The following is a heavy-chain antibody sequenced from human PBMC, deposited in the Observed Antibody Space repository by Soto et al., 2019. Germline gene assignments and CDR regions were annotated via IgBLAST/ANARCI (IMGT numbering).Heavy chain of an antibody. CDR1: GYSFTNYW. V-gene: IGHV5-51*01. D-gene: IGHD4-4*01. CDR2: IFPGDSDT. CDR3: PRPKYPYFGRGYYSVLGSRYFDL. J-gene: IGHJ2*01. Sequence: GESLKISCKGSGYSFTNYWIGWVRQKPGKGLEWMGTIFPGDSDTRYSPSFQGQVTISADRSTSTAYLQWSSLKASDTDMYYCPRPKYPYFGRGYYSVLGSRYFDLRGRGTLVTVSS.